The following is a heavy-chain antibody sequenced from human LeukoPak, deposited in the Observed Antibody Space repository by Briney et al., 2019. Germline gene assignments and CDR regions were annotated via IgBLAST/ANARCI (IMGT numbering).Heavy chain of an antibody. CDR1: GGSISSSSYY. V-gene: IGHV4-39*07. CDR3: ARATVPGGARWYFDL. CDR2: IYYSGST. Sequence: SETLSLTCTVSGGSISSSSYYWGWIRQPPGKGLEWIGSIYYSGSTYYNPSLKSRVTISVDTSKNQFSLKLSSVTAADTAVYYCARATVPGGARWYFDLWGRGTLVTVSS. J-gene: IGHJ2*01. D-gene: IGHD1-26*01.